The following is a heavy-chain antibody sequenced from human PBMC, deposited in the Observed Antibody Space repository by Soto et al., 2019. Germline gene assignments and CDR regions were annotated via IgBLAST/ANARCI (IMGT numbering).Heavy chain of an antibody. CDR1: GDSISRGGYY. CDR2: IYHRGST. CDR3: AGDGAGAYGLGEFDP. D-gene: IGHD2-21*01. Sequence: QVQLQESGPRLVKPSQTLSLTCTVSGDSISRGGYYWNWLRQHPRKGLEWIGYIYHRGSTIYNPSPNSRVAHAVDTSNTRLSLGLSNVTAAGTAIYYCAGDGAGAYGLGEFDPWGQGILVTVSS. J-gene: IGHJ5*02. V-gene: IGHV4-31*03.